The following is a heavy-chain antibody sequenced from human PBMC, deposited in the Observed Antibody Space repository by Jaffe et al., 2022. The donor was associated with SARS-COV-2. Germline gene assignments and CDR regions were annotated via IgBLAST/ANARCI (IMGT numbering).Heavy chain of an antibody. D-gene: IGHD4-17*01. V-gene: IGHV4-61*02. CDR2: IYTSGST. CDR1: GGSISSGSYY. J-gene: IGHJ3*02. Sequence: QVQLQESGPGLVKPSQTLSLTCTVSGGSISSGSYYWSWIRQPAGKGLEWIGRIYTSGSTNYNPSLKSRVTISVDTSKNQFSLKLSSVTAADTAVYYCARGNGLLHRFFDIWGQGTMVTVSS. CDR3: ARGNGLLHRFFDI.